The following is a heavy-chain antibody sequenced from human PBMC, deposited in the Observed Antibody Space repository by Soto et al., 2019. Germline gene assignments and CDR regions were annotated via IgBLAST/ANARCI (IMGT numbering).Heavy chain of an antibody. D-gene: IGHD3-10*01. CDR3: ATDLVVRVNYLYGMDV. CDR1: GYTFTSYA. V-gene: IGHV1-3*01. J-gene: IGHJ6*01. Sequence: ASVKVSCKASGYTFTSYAMHWVRQAPGQRLEWMGWINAGNGNTKYSQKFQGRVTMTEDTSTDTAYMELSSLRSEDTAVYYCATDLVVRVNYLYGMDVWGQGTTVTVSS. CDR2: INAGNGNT.